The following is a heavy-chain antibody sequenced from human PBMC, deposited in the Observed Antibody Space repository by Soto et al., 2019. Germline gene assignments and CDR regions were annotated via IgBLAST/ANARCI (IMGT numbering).Heavy chain of an antibody. CDR1: GFTFSSYA. D-gene: IGHD1-26*01. V-gene: IGHV3-23*01. CDR3: AKDHGVMGATTRDAFDI. J-gene: IGHJ3*02. CDR2: ISGSGGST. Sequence: GGSLRLSCAASGFTFSSYAMSWVRQAPGKGLEWVSAISGSGGSTYYADSVKGRFTISRDNSKNTLYLQMNSLRAEDASVYYCAKDHGVMGATTRDAFDIWGQGTMVTVSS.